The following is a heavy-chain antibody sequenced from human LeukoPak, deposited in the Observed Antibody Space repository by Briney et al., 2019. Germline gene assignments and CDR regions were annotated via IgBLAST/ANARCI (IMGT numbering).Heavy chain of an antibody. CDR1: GGSISSYY. CDR2: IYYSGST. V-gene: IGHV4-59*12. J-gene: IGHJ4*02. CDR3: ARDLEFGLVYFDY. Sequence: PSETLALPCSVSGGSISSYYWSWLRQPPGKGLEWIGFIYYSGSTHYKSSLKSRVTISVDTSKNQFSLRLTSVTAADTAVYYCARDLEFGLVYFDYWGQGTLVTVSS. D-gene: IGHD3-3*01.